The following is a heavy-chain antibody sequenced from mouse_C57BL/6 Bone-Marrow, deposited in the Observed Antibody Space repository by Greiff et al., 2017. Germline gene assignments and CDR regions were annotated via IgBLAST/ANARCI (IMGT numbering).Heavy chain of an antibody. Sequence: VKLMESGPGLVAPSQSLSITCTVSGFSLTSYGVHWVRQPPGKGLEWLVVIWSDGSTTYNSALKSRLSISKDNSKSQVFLKMNSLQTDDTAMYYCARHGYYGRGAMDYWGQGTSVTVSS. D-gene: IGHD1-1*01. CDR1: GFSLTSYG. CDR3: ARHGYYGRGAMDY. V-gene: IGHV2-6-1*01. J-gene: IGHJ4*01. CDR2: IWSDGST.